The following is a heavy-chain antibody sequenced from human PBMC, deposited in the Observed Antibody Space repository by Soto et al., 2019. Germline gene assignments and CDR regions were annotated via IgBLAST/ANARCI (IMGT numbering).Heavy chain of an antibody. Sequence: QVQLQESGPGLVKPSGTLSLTCAVSSGSISSSNWWSWVRQPPGKGLEWIGEIYHSGSTNYNPSLKSRVTISVDKSKNQFSLKLSSVTAADTAVYYCARVKSTTDDPRVIVVVPFRAFDIWGQGTMVTVSS. V-gene: IGHV4-4*02. CDR3: ARVKSTTDDPRVIVVVPFRAFDI. J-gene: IGHJ3*02. D-gene: IGHD2-2*01. CDR1: SGSISSSNW. CDR2: IYHSGST.